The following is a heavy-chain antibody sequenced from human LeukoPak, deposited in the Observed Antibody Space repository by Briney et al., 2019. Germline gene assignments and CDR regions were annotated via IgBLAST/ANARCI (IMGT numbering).Heavy chain of an antibody. CDR3: ARDPPVDY. Sequence: GGSLRLSCAASGFTVSSNYLSWVRQAPGKGLEWVSVIYSGGSTNYADSVKGRFTISRDNSKNTLYLQMNSLRAEDTAVYYCARDPPVDYWGQGTLVTVSS. CDR1: GFTVSSNY. CDR2: IYSGGST. V-gene: IGHV3-53*01. J-gene: IGHJ4*02.